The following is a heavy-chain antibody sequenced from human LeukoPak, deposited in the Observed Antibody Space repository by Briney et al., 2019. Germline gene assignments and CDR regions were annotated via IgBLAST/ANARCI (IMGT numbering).Heavy chain of an antibody. CDR2: IIPIFGTA. CDR1: GGTFSSYA. D-gene: IGHD5-18*01. CDR3: ARLQGYSYGFGFDY. Sequence: SVKVSCKASGGTFSSYAISWVRQAPGRGLEWMGGIIPIFGTANYAQKFQGRVTITADESTSTAYMELSSLRSEDTAVYYCARLQGYSYGFGFDYWGQGTLVTVSS. J-gene: IGHJ4*02. V-gene: IGHV1-69*13.